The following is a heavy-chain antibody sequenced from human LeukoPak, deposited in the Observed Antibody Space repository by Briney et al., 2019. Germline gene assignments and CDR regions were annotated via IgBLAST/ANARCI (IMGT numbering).Heavy chain of an antibody. V-gene: IGHV3-30*18. D-gene: IGHD2-15*01. J-gene: IGHJ4*02. CDR3: AKPVHCSGGSCYNYFDY. CDR1: GFTFSSYG. CDR2: ISYDGSNK. Sequence: GGSLRLSCAASGFTFSSYGMHWVRQAPGKGLEWVAVISYDGSNKYYADSVKGRFTISRDNSKNTLYLQMNSLTAEDTAVYHCAKPVHCSGGSCYNYFDYWGQGTLVTVSS.